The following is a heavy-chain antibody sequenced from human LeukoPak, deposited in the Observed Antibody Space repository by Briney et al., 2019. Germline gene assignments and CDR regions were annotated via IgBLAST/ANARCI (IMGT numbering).Heavy chain of an antibody. D-gene: IGHD2/OR15-2a*01. CDR2: ISSSGNT. J-gene: IGHJ4*02. Sequence: SETLSLTWSVSGYSISSGYYWGWIRQHPGKRLEWVGSISSSGNTYYNPTLKSRVTISVDRSKNQFSLKLSSVTAADTAVYYCARVRGHYVLHYWGQGTLVTVSS. V-gene: IGHV4-38-2*02. CDR1: GYSISSGYY. CDR3: ARVRGHYVLHY.